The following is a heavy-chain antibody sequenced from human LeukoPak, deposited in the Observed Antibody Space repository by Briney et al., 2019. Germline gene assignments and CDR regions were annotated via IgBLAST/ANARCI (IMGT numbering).Heavy chain of an antibody. CDR3: ARGSDNSSPTSYHYYYMDV. CDR2: IIPIFGTA. Sequence: ASVTVSCKASGDTFSSYTISWVRQAPGQGLEWMGGIIPIFGTANYAQTFQGRVTITADKSTSTAYMELSSLRSEDTAVYYCARGSDNSSPTSYHYYYMDVWGKGTTVTVSS. J-gene: IGHJ6*03. D-gene: IGHD2/OR15-2a*01. V-gene: IGHV1-69*06. CDR1: GDTFSSYT.